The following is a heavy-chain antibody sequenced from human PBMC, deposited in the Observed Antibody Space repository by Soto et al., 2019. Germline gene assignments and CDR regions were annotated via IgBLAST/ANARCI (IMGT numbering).Heavy chain of an antibody. V-gene: IGHV1-69*05. D-gene: IGHD4-17*01. CDR3: ARSTVTHAFDI. J-gene: IGHJ3*02. CDR1: GGTFSSYA. CDR2: INPICGTT. Sequence: SVKVSCKASGGTFSSYAISWVRQAPGQGLEWMGRINPICGTTSYAQKFQGRVTMTRDTSTSTVYMELSSLRSEDTAVYYCARSTVTHAFDIWGQGTMVTVSS.